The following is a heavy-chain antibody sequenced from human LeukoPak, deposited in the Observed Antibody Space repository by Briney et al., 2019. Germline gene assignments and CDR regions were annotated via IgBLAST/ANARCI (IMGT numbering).Heavy chain of an antibody. Sequence: SETLSLTCSVSGHSITSGYCWGWIRQPPGKGLEWIGGIYHSGSSYYNPSLESRVTISKDPSKKQFSLKLTSVTAADTAVYFCARGEGYSYESGGYNDFWGQGILVTVSS. CDR2: IYHSGSS. CDR1: GHSITSGYC. V-gene: IGHV4-38-2*02. J-gene: IGHJ4*02. CDR3: ARGEGYSYESGGYNDF. D-gene: IGHD3-22*01.